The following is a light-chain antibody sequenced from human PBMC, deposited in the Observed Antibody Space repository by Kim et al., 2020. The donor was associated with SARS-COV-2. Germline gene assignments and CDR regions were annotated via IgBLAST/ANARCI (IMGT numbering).Light chain of an antibody. CDR2: GAS. J-gene: IGKJ5*01. CDR3: QQYNNWPRIT. Sequence: SPGERATLSCRASQSVSSNLAWYQQKPGQAPRLLIYGASTRATGIPARFSGSGSGTEFTLTISSLQSEDFAVYCCQQYNNWPRITFGQGTRLEIK. V-gene: IGKV3-15*01. CDR1: QSVSSN.